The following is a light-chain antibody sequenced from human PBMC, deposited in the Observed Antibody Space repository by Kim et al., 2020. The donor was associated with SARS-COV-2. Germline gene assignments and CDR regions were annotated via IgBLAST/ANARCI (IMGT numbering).Light chain of an antibody. J-gene: IGKJ2*01. CDR1: QSLVYSDGNTY. V-gene: IGKV2-30*01. CDR3: MQGTHWLYT. CDR2: RVS. Sequence: DVMMTQSPLSLPVTLGQPASISCRSSQSLVYSDGNTYLNWFQQRPGQSPRRLIHRVSNRDSGVPDRFSGSWSGTDFTLKISRVEAEDVGVYYCMQGTHWLYTFGQGTKLEI.